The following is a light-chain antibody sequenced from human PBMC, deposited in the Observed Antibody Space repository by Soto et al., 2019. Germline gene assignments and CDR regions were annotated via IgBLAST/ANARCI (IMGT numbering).Light chain of an antibody. V-gene: IGKV3-15*01. CDR3: QQYNNWPLT. CDR1: QSVSSN. CDR2: GSS. Sequence: EIMMTQSPATLSVFPGERATLSCRASQSVSSNLAWYQQKPGQAPRLLISGSSTRATGIPARFSRSGSGTEFTLTISSLQSEDFAVYYCQQYNNWPLTFGGGTKVDIK. J-gene: IGKJ4*01.